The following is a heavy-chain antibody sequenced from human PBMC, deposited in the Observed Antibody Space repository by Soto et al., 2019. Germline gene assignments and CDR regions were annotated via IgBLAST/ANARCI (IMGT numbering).Heavy chain of an antibody. Sequence: SETLSLTCAVYGGSFSGYYWSWIRQPPGKGLEWIGEINHSGSTNYNPSLKSRVTISVDTPKNQFSLKLSSVTAADTAVYYCAKDGESIAARHDWFDPWGQGTLVTVS. CDR2: INHSGST. D-gene: IGHD6-6*01. CDR1: GGSFSGYY. CDR3: AKDGESIAARHDWFDP. V-gene: IGHV4-34*01. J-gene: IGHJ5*02.